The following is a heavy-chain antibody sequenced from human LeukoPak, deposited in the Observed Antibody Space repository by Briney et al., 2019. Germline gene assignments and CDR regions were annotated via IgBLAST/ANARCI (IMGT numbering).Heavy chain of an antibody. CDR1: GFTFSNYW. CDR3: ARGGETNNWYPGYFDY. D-gene: IGHD1-1*01. Sequence: PGGSLRLSCAASGFTFSNYWMHWVRQAPGKGPVWVSRIKSDGSSTRFADSVQGRFTISRDNGENTLYLQMDSLRAEDTAVYYCARGGETNNWYPGYFDYWGQGALVTVSS. J-gene: IGHJ4*02. V-gene: IGHV3-74*01. CDR2: IKSDGSST.